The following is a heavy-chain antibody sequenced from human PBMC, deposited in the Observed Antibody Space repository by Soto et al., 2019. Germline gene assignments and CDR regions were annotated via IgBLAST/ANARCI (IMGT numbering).Heavy chain of an antibody. CDR3: ARVVWELLSARPKNNRFDP. V-gene: IGHV4-59*01. D-gene: IGHD1-26*01. Sequence: SETLSLTCTGSGGSISSYYWSWIRQPPGKGLEWIGYIYYSGSTNYNPSLKSRVTISVDTSKNQFSLKLSSVTAADTAVYSCARVVWELLSARPKNNRFDPWGQGTLVTVSS. J-gene: IGHJ5*02. CDR1: GGSISSYY. CDR2: IYYSGST.